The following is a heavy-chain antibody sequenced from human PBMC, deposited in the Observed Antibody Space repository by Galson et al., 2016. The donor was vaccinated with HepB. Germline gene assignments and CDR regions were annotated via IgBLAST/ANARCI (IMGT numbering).Heavy chain of an antibody. CDR1: GYIFTTYY. D-gene: IGHD3-10*01. Sequence: SVKVSCKASGYIFTTYYIHWVRQAPGQGLEWMGVIRPSGGSTSLAQKFQGRVTVTRDTSTTTVYMELNSLRSEDTAVYYCARDAILYYGPGRDGMDVWGQGTTVIVSS. V-gene: IGHV1-46*01. CDR2: IRPSGGST. CDR3: ARDAILYYGPGRDGMDV. J-gene: IGHJ6*02.